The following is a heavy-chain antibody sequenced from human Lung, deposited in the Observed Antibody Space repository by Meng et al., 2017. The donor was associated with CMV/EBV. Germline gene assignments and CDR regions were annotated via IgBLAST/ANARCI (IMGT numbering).Heavy chain of an antibody. Sequence: GSLSSGGYSWRCIRQHPGNGLSFILYIYYHSHTSYPPSLTPPFPLSVDTSKNQFSLKLSSVTAADTAVYYCARSYSSGWSRGGTFDYWGQGTLVTVSS. J-gene: IGHJ4*02. CDR1: GSLSSGGYS. D-gene: IGHD6-19*01. V-gene: IGHV4-31*01. CDR3: ARSYSSGWSRGGTFDY. CDR2: IYYHSHT.